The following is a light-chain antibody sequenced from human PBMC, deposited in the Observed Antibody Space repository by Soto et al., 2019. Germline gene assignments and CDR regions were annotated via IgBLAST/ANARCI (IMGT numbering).Light chain of an antibody. CDR2: AVS. CDR3: ISYTDRQSYL. CDR1: NIDISSYNH. V-gene: IGLV2-14*01. Sequence: QSVRTQPASVSGSPEQSITISCSGTNIDISSYNHVVWYQQFPGKSPKLMIYAVSDRPPGVSDRFSGSKSGITASLTISGLQTEDEADYYCISYTDRQSYLFGTGTKVTGL. J-gene: IGLJ1*01.